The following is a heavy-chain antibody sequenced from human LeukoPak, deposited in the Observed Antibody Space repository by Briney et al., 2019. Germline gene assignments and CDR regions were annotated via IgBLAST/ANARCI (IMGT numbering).Heavy chain of an antibody. J-gene: IGHJ4*02. Sequence: GGSLRLSCAASGFTFSSYSMNWVRQAPGKGLEWVSSISSSSSYIYYADSVKGRFTISRDNAKNSLYLQMNSLRAEDTAVYYCASGMGLGGAFDYWGQGTLVTVSS. CDR3: ASGMGLGGAFDY. V-gene: IGHV3-21*01. D-gene: IGHD1-1*01. CDR1: GFTFSSYS. CDR2: ISSSSSYI.